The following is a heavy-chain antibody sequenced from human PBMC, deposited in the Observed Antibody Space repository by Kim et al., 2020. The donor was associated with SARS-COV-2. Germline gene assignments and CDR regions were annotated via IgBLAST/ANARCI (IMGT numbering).Heavy chain of an antibody. CDR3: ARDPQYYYGMDV. CDR2: INSDGSST. CDR1: GFTFSTYW. V-gene: IGHV3-74*01. J-gene: IGHJ6*02. Sequence: GGSLRLSCAASGFTFSTYWMHWVRQAPGKGLVWVSRINSDGSSTSYADSVKGRFTISRDNAKNTLYLQMNSLRVEDTAVYYCARDPQYYYGMDVWGQGTTVPVSS.